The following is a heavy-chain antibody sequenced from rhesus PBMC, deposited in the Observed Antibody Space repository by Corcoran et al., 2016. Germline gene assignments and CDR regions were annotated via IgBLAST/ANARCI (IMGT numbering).Heavy chain of an antibody. Sequence: QLPLQESGPGLVKPSETLSLTCAVSGYSISSGYGWSWLRQPPGKGLEWIGYISYSGSTSYNPSLKSRVTISRDTSKNQFSLKLSSVTAADTAVYYCARQRSGSYYYFDYWGQGVLVTVSS. CDR3: ARQRSGSYYYFDY. CDR2: ISYSGST. CDR1: GYSISSGYG. D-gene: IGHD3-16*01. V-gene: IGHV4-122*02. J-gene: IGHJ4*01.